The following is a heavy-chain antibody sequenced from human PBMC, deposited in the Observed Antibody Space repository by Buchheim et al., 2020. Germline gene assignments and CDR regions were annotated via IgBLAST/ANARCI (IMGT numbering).Heavy chain of an antibody. D-gene: IGHD2-21*02. J-gene: IGHJ3*02. CDR1: GGTFSSYA. CDR2: IIPIFGTA. CDR3: ASRIPPCGGDCSSWLLDAFDI. Sequence: QVQLVQSGAEVKKPGSSVKVSCKASGGTFSSYAISWVRQAPGQGLEWMGGIIPIFGTANYAQKFQGRVTITADESTSTAYMELSSLRSEDTAVYYCASRIPPCGGDCSSWLLDAFDIWGQGT. V-gene: IGHV1-69*01.